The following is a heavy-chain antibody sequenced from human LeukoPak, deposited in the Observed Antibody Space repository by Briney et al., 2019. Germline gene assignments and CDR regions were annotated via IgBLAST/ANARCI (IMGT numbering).Heavy chain of an antibody. CDR2: ISSSSSYI. V-gene: IGHV3-21*01. Sequence: GGSLRLSCAASGFTFSSYSMNWVRQAPGKGLEWVSSISSSSSYIYYADSVKGRFTISRDNAENSLYPQMNSLRAEDTAVYYCARICSGGSCRDYWGQGTLVTVSS. CDR3: ARICSGGSCRDY. J-gene: IGHJ4*02. CDR1: GFTFSSYS. D-gene: IGHD2-15*01.